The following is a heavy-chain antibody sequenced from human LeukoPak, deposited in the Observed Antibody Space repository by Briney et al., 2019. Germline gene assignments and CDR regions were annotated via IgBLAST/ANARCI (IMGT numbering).Heavy chain of an antibody. V-gene: IGHV5-51*01. CDR1: GYSFTSYW. CDR3: ACRDLTSTWSFP. CDR2: IYPGDSRI. J-gene: IGHJ5*02. Sequence: GESLKISCQGFGYSFTSYWIGWVRQMPGKGMEWMGVIYPGDSRIRYNPSFQGQVTISVDKSICTAYLQWVSLKASDTAMYYCACRDLTSTWSFPWGQGTLATVSS. D-gene: IGHD6-13*01.